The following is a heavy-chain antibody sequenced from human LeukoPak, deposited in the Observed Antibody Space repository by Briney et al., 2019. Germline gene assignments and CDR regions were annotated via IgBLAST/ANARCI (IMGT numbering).Heavy chain of an antibody. CDR1: GESISDYY. V-gene: IGHV4-34*01. CDR2: IHHSKGT. J-gene: IGHJ4*02. Sequence: SETLSLTCAVYGESISDYYWTWIRQFPGKGLEWIGEIHHSKGTNYNPSLNSRLTMSVDRSKNQFSLKLSSVTAADTAIYYCVRATAAGSGRAFDYWAQGSLVPVSS. CDR3: VRATAAGSGRAFDY. D-gene: IGHD3-10*01.